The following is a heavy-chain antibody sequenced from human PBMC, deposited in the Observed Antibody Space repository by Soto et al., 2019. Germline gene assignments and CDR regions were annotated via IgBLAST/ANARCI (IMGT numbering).Heavy chain of an antibody. J-gene: IGHJ4*02. Sequence: GGSLRLSCAASGFTFSSYGMHWVRQAPGKGLEWVAVISYDGSNKYYADSVKGRFTISRDNSKNTLYLQMNSLRAEDTAVYYCAKDIRQGQQWLVLEYWGQGTLVTVSS. CDR2: ISYDGSNK. CDR3: AKDIRQGQQWLVLEY. D-gene: IGHD6-19*01. CDR1: GFTFSSYG. V-gene: IGHV3-30*18.